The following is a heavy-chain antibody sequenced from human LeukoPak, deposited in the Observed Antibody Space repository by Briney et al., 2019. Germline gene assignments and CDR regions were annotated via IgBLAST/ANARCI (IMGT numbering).Heavy chain of an antibody. CDR1: GGSFSGYY. J-gene: IGHJ4*02. CDR2: INHSGST. CDR3: ARGPVPTMNYFDY. D-gene: IGHD1-1*01. V-gene: IGHV4-34*01. Sequence: SETLSLTCAVYGGSFSGYYWSWIRQPPGKGLEWIGEINHSGSTNYNPSLKSRVTISVDTSKNQFSLKLSSVTAADTAVYYCARGPVPTMNYFDYWGQGTLVTVSS.